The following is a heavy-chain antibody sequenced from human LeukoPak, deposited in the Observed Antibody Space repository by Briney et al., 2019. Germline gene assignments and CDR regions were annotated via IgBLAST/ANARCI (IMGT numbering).Heavy chain of an antibody. Sequence: GGSLRLSCAASGFTFSNYWMSWVRQAPGKGLEWVANIKLDGSEKDYVDSVKGRFTISRDNAKNSLYPQMNSLRGDDTAVYYCATVAGDCSGGRCYLLRFDYWGQGTLVTVSS. V-gene: IGHV3-7*01. CDR3: ATVAGDCSGGRCYLLRFDY. J-gene: IGHJ4*02. CDR1: GFTFSNYW. D-gene: IGHD2-15*01. CDR2: IKLDGSEK.